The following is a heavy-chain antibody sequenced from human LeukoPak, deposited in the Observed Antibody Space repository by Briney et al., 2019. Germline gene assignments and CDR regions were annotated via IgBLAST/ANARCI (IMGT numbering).Heavy chain of an antibody. CDR2: ISWDGGST. CDR3: AKGLGNGDYGYYFDY. J-gene: IGHJ4*02. CDR1: GFTFDDYA. Sequence: GGSLRLSCAASGFTFDDYAMHWVRQAPGKGLEWVSLISWDGGSTYYADSVKGRFTISRDNSKNSLYLQMNSLRAEDTALYYCAKGLGNGDYGYYFDYWGQGTLVTVSS. V-gene: IGHV3-43D*03. D-gene: IGHD4-17*01.